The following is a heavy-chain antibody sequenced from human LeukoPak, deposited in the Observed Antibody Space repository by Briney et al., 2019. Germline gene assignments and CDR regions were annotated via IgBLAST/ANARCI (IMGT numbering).Heavy chain of an antibody. CDR3: AREGIQPRLQRFDY. D-gene: IGHD5-18*01. CDR1: GFTFSGYE. Sequence: WGSLRLSCAASGFTFSGYEMNWVRQAPGKGLEWVSYVKDRFTISRDNGKNSLYLQMNRLRAEDTAVYYCAREGIQPRLQRFDYWGQGTLVTVSS. V-gene: IGHV3-48*03. J-gene: IGHJ4*02.